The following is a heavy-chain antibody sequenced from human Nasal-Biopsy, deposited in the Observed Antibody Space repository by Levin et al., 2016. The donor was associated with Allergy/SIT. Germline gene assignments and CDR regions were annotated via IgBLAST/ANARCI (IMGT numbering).Heavy chain of an antibody. V-gene: IGHV4-39*01. CDR2: IYHTGHT. D-gene: IGHD2-21*01. J-gene: IGHJ4*02. Sequence: PSETLSLTCTVSEGAIRDTIYYWGWMRQTPGKGLEWLGSIYHTGHTYFNPALKSRLTMSIDMAKSQFSVSLSSVTAADKGLYYCARRHIEGYFDYWGQGTLVTVSS. CDR3: ARRHIEGYFDY. CDR1: EGAIRDTIYY.